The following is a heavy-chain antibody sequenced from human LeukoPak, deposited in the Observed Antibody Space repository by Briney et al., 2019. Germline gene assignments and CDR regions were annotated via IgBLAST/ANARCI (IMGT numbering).Heavy chain of an antibody. V-gene: IGHV1-2*02. CDR1: GYTFTGYY. D-gene: IGHD2-2*01. CDR2: INPNSGGT. J-gene: IGHJ5*02. CDR3: ARDIVVVPAARYWFDP. Sequence: GASAKVSCKASGYTFTGYYMHWVRQPPAQGLEWMGWINPNSGGTNYAQKFQRRVTMTRDTSISTAYMELSRLRSDDTAVYYCARDIVVVPAARYWFDPWGQGTLVTVSS.